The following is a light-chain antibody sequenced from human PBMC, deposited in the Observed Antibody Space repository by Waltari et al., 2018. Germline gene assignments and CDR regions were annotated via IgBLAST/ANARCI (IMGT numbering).Light chain of an antibody. CDR1: SANIGAGYD. V-gene: IGLV1-40*01. CDR3: QSYDSSLSGSKV. J-gene: IGLJ2*01. Sequence: QSVLTQPPSVYGAPGARATIYCTGNSANIGAGYDVPWYQQLPGTAPQLPLYCTSNRPSGVPDRFSGSKSGTSASLAITGLQAEDEADYYCQSYDSSLSGSKVFGGGTKLTVL. CDR2: CTS.